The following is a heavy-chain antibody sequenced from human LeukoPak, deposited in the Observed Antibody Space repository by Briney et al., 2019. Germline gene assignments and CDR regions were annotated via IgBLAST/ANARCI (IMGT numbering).Heavy chain of an antibody. D-gene: IGHD3-10*01. CDR3: ARSGWPMGGFDP. CDR1: GDSISSDTYH. CDR2: VYYAGST. J-gene: IGHJ5*02. V-gene: IGHV4-39*01. Sequence: SETLSLTCTVSGDSISSDTYHWGWLRQPPGKGLQGIGSVYYAGSTYYNPSLKSRVRISVDTSKDQFYLKLFPVTAADTAMYYCARSGWPMGGFDPWGQGILVTVSS.